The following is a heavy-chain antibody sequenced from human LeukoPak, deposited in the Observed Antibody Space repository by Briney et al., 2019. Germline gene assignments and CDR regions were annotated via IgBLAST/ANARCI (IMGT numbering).Heavy chain of an antibody. V-gene: IGHV1-46*01. CDR3: ARVRGGGSYFDY. CDR2: INPSAGST. Sequence: ASVKVSCKASGYTFTSYFMQWVRQAPEKGLEWMGIINPSAGSTSYTQKLQDTVIMTRGTSTSTVYMELSSLGSKDTAVYYCARVRGGGSYFDYWGQGTLVTVSS. D-gene: IGHD1-26*01. J-gene: IGHJ4*02. CDR1: GYTFTSYF.